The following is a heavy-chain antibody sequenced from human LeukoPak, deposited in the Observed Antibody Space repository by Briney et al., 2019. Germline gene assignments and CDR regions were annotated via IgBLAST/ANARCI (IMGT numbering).Heavy chain of an antibody. V-gene: IGHV3-23*01. CDR3: AKDERDGYNPGYYFDY. D-gene: IGHD5-24*01. CDR2: ISGSGGST. J-gene: IGHJ4*02. CDR1: GFTFSSYA. Sequence: GGSLRLSCAASGFTFSSYAMSWVRQAPGKGLEWVSAISGSGGSTYYADSVKGRFTISRDNSKNTLYLQMNSLRAEDTAVYYCAKDERDGYNPGYYFDYWGQGTLDTVSS.